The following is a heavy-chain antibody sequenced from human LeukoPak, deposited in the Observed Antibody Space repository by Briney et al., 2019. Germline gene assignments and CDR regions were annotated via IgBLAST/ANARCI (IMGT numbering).Heavy chain of an antibody. J-gene: IGHJ6*02. Sequence: PGGSLRLSCAASGFSFSDAWMNWVRQAPGKGLEWVANINRDGSERYYVDSVKGRFTISRDDAKSSLYLQMNSLRAEDTAVYYCARRNAMDVWGQGTTVIVFS. V-gene: IGHV3-7*03. CDR2: INRDGSER. CDR3: ARRNAMDV. CDR1: GFSFSDAW.